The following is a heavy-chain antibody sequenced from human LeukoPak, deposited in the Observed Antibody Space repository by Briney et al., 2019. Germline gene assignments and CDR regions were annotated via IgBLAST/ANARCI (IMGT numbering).Heavy chain of an antibody. V-gene: IGHV3-30*02. Sequence: GGSLRLSCAASGFNFSSYGMHWVRQTPGKGLEWVAFISYDGSNKNYADSVKGRFTFSRDNSKNTVYLQMNSLRAEDTSVYYCARDRLNSGSYSSAFDIWGQGTMVTVSS. D-gene: IGHD1-26*01. CDR1: GFNFSSYG. CDR3: ARDRLNSGSYSSAFDI. CDR2: ISYDGSNK. J-gene: IGHJ3*02.